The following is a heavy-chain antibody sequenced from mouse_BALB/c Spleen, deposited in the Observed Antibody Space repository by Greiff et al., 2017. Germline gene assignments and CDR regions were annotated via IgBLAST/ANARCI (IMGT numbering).Heavy chain of an antibody. CDR3: ARIYYGNSYAMDY. CDR1: GFTFSSYG. CDR2: ISSGGSYT. Sequence: DVKLVESGGDLVKPGGSLKLSCAASGFTFSSYGMSWVRQTPDKRLEWVATISSGGSYTYYPDSVKGRFTISRDNAKNTLYLQMSSLKSEDTAMYYCARIYYGNSYAMDYWGQGTSVTVSS. V-gene: IGHV5-6*02. J-gene: IGHJ4*01. D-gene: IGHD2-1*01.